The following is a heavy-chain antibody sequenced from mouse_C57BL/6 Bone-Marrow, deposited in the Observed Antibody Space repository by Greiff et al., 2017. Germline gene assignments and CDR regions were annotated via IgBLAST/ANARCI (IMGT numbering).Heavy chain of an antibody. CDR3: ARDGGSCYGTYYAMDY. Sequence: EVKLMESGGGLVKPGGSLKLSCAASGFTFSSYAMSWVRQTPEKRLEWVATISDGGSYTYYPDNVKGRFTISRDNAKNNLYLQMSHLKSEDTAMYYCARDGGSCYGTYYAMDYWGQGTSVTVSS. J-gene: IGHJ4*01. D-gene: IGHD1-1*01. CDR1: GFTFSSYA. CDR2: ISDGGSYT. V-gene: IGHV5-4*01.